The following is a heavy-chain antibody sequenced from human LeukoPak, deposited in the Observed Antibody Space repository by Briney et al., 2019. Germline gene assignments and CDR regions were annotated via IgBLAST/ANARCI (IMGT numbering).Heavy chain of an antibody. Sequence: GGSLRLSCAASGFTFSTYEMNWVRQAPGKGLEWISYISSSGSAINYADSVRGRFTISRDNAKNSLKLQMNSLRAEDTAVHYCAREGSRYFFDFWGQGILVTVSS. V-gene: IGHV3-48*03. J-gene: IGHJ4*02. CDR3: AREGSRYFFDF. CDR1: GFTFSTYE. CDR2: ISSSGSAI.